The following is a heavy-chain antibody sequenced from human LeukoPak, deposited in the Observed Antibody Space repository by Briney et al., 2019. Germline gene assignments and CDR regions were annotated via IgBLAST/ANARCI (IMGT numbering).Heavy chain of an antibody. CDR2: IKRDGRST. CDR1: GFTFSNYL. CDR3: VRDWSSSFDY. J-gene: IGHJ4*02. D-gene: IGHD2-8*02. V-gene: IGHV3-74*01. Sequence: PGGSLRLSCAASGFTFSNYLMDWVRQAPGKGLGWVSSIKRDGRSTNYADSVKGRFTISRDNAKNTLFLQMNSLRAEDTAVYYCVRDWSSSFDYWGQGTLVTVSS.